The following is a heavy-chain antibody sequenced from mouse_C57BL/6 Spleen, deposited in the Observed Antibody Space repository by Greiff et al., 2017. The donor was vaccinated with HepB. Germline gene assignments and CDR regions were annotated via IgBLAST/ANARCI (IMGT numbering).Heavy chain of an antibody. V-gene: IGHV3-6*01. D-gene: IGHD1-1*01. CDR1: GYSITSGYY. CDR2: ISYDGSN. CDR3: ARNYGSQAWFAY. Sequence: DVKLQESGPGLVKPSQSLSLTCSVTGYSITSGYYWNWIRQFPGNKLEWMGYISYDGSNNYNPSLKNRISITRDTSKNQFFLKLNSVTTEDTATYYCARNYGSQAWFAYWGQGTLVTVSA. J-gene: IGHJ3*01.